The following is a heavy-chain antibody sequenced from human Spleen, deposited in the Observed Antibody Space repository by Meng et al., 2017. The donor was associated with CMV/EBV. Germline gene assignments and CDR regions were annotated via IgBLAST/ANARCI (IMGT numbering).Heavy chain of an antibody. Sequence: GESLKISCAASGFTFSGYWMSWVRQAPGKGLEWVAKIKNEGDETYYVDSVKGRFTISRDNSKNTLYLQMNSLRAEDTAVYYCAKGMTTVVTYLDYWAQGTLVTVSS. CDR1: GFTFSGYW. CDR3: AKGMTTVVTYLDY. CDR2: IKNEGDET. D-gene: IGHD4-23*01. V-gene: IGHV3-7*01. J-gene: IGHJ4*02.